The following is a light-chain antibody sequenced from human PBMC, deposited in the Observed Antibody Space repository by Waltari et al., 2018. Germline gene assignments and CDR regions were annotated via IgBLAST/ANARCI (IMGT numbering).Light chain of an antibody. CDR2: CAS. CDR3: QQYYSTPRT. CDR1: QSVLYSSNNKNY. Sequence: DIVMTQSPDSLAVSMGERATINFTSSQSVLYSSNNKNYLAWYQQKPGQPPKLLIYCASTRESAVPDRFSGSGSGTDFTLTISSLQAEDVAVYYCQQYYSTPRTFGQGTKVEIK. V-gene: IGKV4-1*01. J-gene: IGKJ1*01.